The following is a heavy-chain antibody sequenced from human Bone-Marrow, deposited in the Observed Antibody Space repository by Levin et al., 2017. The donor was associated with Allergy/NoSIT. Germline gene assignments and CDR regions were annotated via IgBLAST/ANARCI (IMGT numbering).Heavy chain of an antibody. Sequence: GGSLRLSCAASGFTFSSYAMHWVRQAPGKGLEWVAVISYDGSNKYYADSVKGRFTISRDNSKNTLYLQMNSLRAEDTAVYYCARDLKCNIVLVPAAITPAAPGDYWGQGTLVTVSS. D-gene: IGHD2-2*02. CDR1: GFTFSSYA. CDR2: ISYDGSNK. V-gene: IGHV3-30-3*01. CDR3: ARDLKCNIVLVPAAITPAAPGDY. J-gene: IGHJ4*02.